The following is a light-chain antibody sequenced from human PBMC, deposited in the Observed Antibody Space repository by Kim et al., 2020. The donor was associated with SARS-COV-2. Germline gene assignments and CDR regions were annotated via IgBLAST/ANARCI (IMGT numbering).Light chain of an antibody. CDR3: QQYYSTPFT. J-gene: IGKJ3*01. CDR1: QSVLYSSNNRNY. V-gene: IGKV4-1*01. Sequence: DIAMTQSPDSLAVSLGERATINCKSSQSVLYSSNNRNYLAWYQQKPGQPPKLLIYWASTRESGVPDRISGSGSGTDFTLTISSLQAEDVAVYYCQQYYSTPFTFGPGTKVDIK. CDR2: WAS.